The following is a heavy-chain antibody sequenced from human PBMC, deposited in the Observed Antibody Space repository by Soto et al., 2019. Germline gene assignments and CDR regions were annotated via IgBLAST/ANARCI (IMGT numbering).Heavy chain of an antibody. CDR1: GFTFRSYS. V-gene: IGHV3-48*02. CDR3: AREETSMTSGFDY. D-gene: IGHD4-17*01. J-gene: IGHJ4*02. CDR2: ISSSSSDI. Sequence: PGGSLRLSCAGSGFTFRSYSMNWVRQAPGKGLEWVSYISSSSSDIYYADSVKGRFTISRDNAKNLLFLQVNSLRDEDTAVYYCAREETSMTSGFDYWGQGTLVTVSS.